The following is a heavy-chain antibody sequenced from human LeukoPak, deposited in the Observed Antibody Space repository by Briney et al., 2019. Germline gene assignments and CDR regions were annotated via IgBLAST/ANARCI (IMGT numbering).Heavy chain of an antibody. CDR2: INNSGST. J-gene: IGHJ5*02. D-gene: IGHD3-10*01. CDR1: GGSFSGYY. V-gene: IGHV4-34*01. Sequence: SETLSLTCAVYGGSFSGYYWSWIRQPQGKGLEWIGEINNSGSTTYNPSLKSRVTISVDTSKSQFSLKLTSVTAADTAVYYCAAFGESRFRWFDPWGQGTLVTVSS. CDR3: AAFGESRFRWFDP.